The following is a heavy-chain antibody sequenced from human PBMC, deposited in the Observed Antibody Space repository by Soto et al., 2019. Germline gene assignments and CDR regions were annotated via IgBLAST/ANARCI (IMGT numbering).Heavy chain of an antibody. J-gene: IGHJ5*02. D-gene: IGHD2-2*01. CDR3: ARVPDR. Sequence: PSETLSLSCTVSGVSISSGGYYWTWIRQHPQKGLEWIGHIYYSGSTYYNPSLKSRVTISVDRSKHQFSLKLSSVTAADTAVYYWARVPDRLGQGTLDTVCS. CDR2: IYYSGST. V-gene: IGHV4-31*09. CDR1: GVSISSGGYY.